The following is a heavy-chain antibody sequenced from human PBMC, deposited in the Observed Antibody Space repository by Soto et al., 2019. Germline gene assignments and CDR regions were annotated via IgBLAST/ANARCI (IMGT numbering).Heavy chain of an antibody. CDR3: ARGNSWTPAGLPRMNAFDI. J-gene: IGHJ3*02. CDR2: ISSSSSTI. D-gene: IGHD6-13*01. Sequence: GGSLRLSCAASGFTFSSYSMNWFRQAPGKGLEWVSYISSSSSTIYYADSVKGRFTISRDNAKNSLYLQMNSLRDEDTAVYYCARGNSWTPAGLPRMNAFDIWGQGTMVTVSS. CDR1: GFTFSSYS. V-gene: IGHV3-48*02.